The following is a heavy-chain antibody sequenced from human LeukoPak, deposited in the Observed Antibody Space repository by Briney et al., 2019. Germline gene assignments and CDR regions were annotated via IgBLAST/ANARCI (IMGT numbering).Heavy chain of an antibody. Sequence: EASVKVSCKASGYTFSSYGLSWVRQAPGQGLEWMGWISAHDGNTKYAQKFQGRVTMTTDTSTSIVYMELRSLRSDDTAVYYCARVPSGGYSYIHFDYWGQGTLVTVSS. CDR2: ISAHDGNT. D-gene: IGHD5-18*01. CDR1: GYTFSSYG. J-gene: IGHJ4*02. CDR3: ARVPSGGYSYIHFDY. V-gene: IGHV1-18*01.